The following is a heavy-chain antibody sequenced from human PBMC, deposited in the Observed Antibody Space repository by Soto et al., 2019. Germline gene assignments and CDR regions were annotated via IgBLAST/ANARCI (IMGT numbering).Heavy chain of an antibody. CDR2: IYANGNS. CDR1: RGSISIGGFY. V-gene: IGHV4-31*03. J-gene: IGHJ4*02. Sequence: SETLSLTCTVSRGSISIGGFYWSWIRQSPGKGLEWIGFIYANGNSYYNPSLKSRANISLDTSKNKFSLKISSVTVADTAVYYCARDGRTSGYYLDYWGQGTPVTVSS. CDR3: ARDGRTSGYYLDY. D-gene: IGHD3-22*01.